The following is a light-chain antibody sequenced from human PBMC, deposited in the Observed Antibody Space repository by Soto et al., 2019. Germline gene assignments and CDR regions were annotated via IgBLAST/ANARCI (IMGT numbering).Light chain of an antibody. CDR1: SSDIGTYDY. V-gene: IGLV2-8*01. Sequence: QSALTQPPSASGSPGQSVTISCTGTSSDIGTYDYVSWYQHLPDKAPKLIIYEVSKRPSGVPDRFSGSKSGNTASLTVSGLRVEDEGDYDCCWYGGGGGFEVVGSGTKLTVL. J-gene: IGLJ1*01. CDR3: CWYGGGGGFEV. CDR2: EVS.